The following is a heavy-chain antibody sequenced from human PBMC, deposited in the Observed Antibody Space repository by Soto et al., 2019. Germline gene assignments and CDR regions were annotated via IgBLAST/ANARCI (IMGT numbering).Heavy chain of an antibody. V-gene: IGHV4-59*01. J-gene: IGHJ5*02. Sequence: SETLSLTGTVSGGSISSYYWSWIRQPPWKGLEWIGFIYYSGSTNYNPSPKSRVTISLDTSKNQFSLNLSSVTAADTAVYYCAPSTIFGVANDPRRFDPWGQGTLLTASS. CDR3: APSTIFGVANDPRRFDP. CDR2: IYYSGST. CDR1: GGSISSYY. D-gene: IGHD3-3*01.